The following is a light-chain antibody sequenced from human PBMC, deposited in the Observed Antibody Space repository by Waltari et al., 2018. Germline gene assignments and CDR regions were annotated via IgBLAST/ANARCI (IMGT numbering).Light chain of an antibody. Sequence: EIVLKQSPATLSLSPGDRATLSCRASQSISSYLAWYQQKPGQAPRLLIYDASTRATGIPARCSGSGSVTDFTLTISSLEPEDFAIYYCQQRSKSFTFGPGTKVDIK. CDR2: DAS. CDR1: QSISSY. CDR3: QQRSKSFT. J-gene: IGKJ3*01. V-gene: IGKV3-11*01.